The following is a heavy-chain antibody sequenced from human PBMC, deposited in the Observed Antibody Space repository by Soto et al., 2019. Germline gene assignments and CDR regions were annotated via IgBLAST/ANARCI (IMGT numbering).Heavy chain of an antibody. J-gene: IGHJ4*02. V-gene: IGHV5-51*01. CDR2: IYPDDSDA. Sequence: PGESLKISCQGSGYSFPDYWIGWVRQIPGKGLEWMGIIYPDDSDAKYSPSFQGQVTMSADKSINTAYLQWSSLKASDTAMYFCARDGLSSSTSFDYWGQGTLVTVSS. D-gene: IGHD6-6*01. CDR1: GYSFPDYW. CDR3: ARDGLSSSTSFDY.